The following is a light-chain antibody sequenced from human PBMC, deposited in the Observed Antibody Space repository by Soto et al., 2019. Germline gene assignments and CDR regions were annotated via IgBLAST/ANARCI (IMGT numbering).Light chain of an antibody. Sequence: AIQMTQSPSSLSASVGDRVTITCRASQGIRHYLGWYQQKPGKAPKLLIYAASSLQSGVPSRFSGSGSGTDFHLTISSLQPEDFATYYCLQDYNYPLTFGGGTKVEIK. CDR2: AAS. CDR1: QGIRHY. CDR3: LQDYNYPLT. V-gene: IGKV1-6*01. J-gene: IGKJ4*01.